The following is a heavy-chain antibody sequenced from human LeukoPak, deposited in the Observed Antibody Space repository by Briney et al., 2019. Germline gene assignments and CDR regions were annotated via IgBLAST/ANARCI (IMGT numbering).Heavy chain of an antibody. CDR1: GFSLSTSGVG. V-gene: IGHV2-5*02. CDR3: AHRQVAALSFDY. Sequence: SGPTLVKPTQTLTLTCTFSGFSLSTSGVGVGWIPQPPGKALAWLALIYWDDDKRYSPSLKSRLTITKDTSKNQVVLTMTNMDPVDTATYYCAHRQVAALSFDYWGQGTLVTVSS. CDR2: IYWDDDK. J-gene: IGHJ4*02. D-gene: IGHD6-19*01.